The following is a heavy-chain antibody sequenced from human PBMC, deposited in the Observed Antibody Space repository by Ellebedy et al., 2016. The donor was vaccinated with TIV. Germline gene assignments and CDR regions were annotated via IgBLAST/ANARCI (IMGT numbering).Heavy chain of an antibody. J-gene: IGHJ5*02. CDR3: ARGPYDILTGYYRNWFDP. CDR1: GGSFSGYY. Sequence: SETLSLXXGVYGGSFSGYYWSWIRPPPGKGLEWIGEINHSGSTNYNPSLKSRVTISVDTSKNQFSLKLSSVTAADTAVYYCARGPYDILTGYYRNWFDPWGQGTLVTVSS. D-gene: IGHD3-9*01. V-gene: IGHV4-34*01. CDR2: INHSGST.